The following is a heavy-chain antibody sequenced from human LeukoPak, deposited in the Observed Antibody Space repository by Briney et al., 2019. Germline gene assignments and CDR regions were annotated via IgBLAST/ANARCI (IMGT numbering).Heavy chain of an antibody. D-gene: IGHD2-2*01. CDR2: IIPIFGTA. V-gene: IGHV1-69*06. CDR3: AKVGEDIVVEPATYYYYYMDV. J-gene: IGHJ6*03. CDR1: GGTFSSYA. Sequence: SVKVSCKASGGTFSSYAISWVRQAPGQGLEWMGGIIPIFGTANYAQKFQGRVTITADKSTSTAYMDLSSLRSEDTAVYYCAKVGEDIVVEPATYYYYYMDVWGKGTTVTISS.